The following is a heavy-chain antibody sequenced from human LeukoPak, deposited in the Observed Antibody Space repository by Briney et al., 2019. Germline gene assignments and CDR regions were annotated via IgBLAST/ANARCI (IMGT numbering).Heavy chain of an antibody. Sequence: SETLSLTCAVYGGSFSGYYWSWIRQPPGKGLEWIGEINHSGSTNYNPSLKSRATISVDTSKNQFSLKLSSVTAADTAVYYCARFTRVWGSYRPNYYFDYWGQGTLVTVSS. CDR2: INHSGST. CDR1: GGSFSGYY. J-gene: IGHJ4*02. V-gene: IGHV4-34*01. D-gene: IGHD3-16*02. CDR3: ARFTRVWGSYRPNYYFDY.